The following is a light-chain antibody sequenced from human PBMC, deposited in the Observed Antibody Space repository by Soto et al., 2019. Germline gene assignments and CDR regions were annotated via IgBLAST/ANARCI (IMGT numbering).Light chain of an antibody. CDR3: QQSYSTPWT. J-gene: IGKJ1*01. V-gene: IGKV1-39*01. CDR1: QGISSY. CDR2: DAS. Sequence: NHLTKAPSALTVSLGDRGTITCRASQGISSYLGWYQQKPGKAPNLLIYDASTLHSGVPSRFSGGGSGTDFTLTISSLQPEDSATYYCQQSYSTPWTFGQGTKVDIK.